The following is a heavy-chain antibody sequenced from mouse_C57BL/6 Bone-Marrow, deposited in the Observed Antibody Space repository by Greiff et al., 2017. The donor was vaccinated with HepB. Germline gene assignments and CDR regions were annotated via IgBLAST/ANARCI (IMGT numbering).Heavy chain of an antibody. CDR2: SRNKANDYTT. CDR3: ARGRYDYDEGAFFDY. CDR1: GFTFSDFY. V-gene: IGHV7-1*01. D-gene: IGHD2-4*01. Sequence: EVQLVESGGGLVQSGRSLRLSCATSGFTFSDFYMEWVRQAPGKGLEWIAASRNKANDYTTEYSASVKGRFIVSRDTSQSILYLQMNALRAEDTAIYYCARGRYDYDEGAFFDYWGQGTTLTVSS. J-gene: IGHJ2*01.